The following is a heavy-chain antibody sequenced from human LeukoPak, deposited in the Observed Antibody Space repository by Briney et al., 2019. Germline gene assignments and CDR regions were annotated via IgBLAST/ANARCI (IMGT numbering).Heavy chain of an antibody. CDR2: IYPGDSDT. D-gene: IGHD2-15*01. J-gene: IGHJ4*02. Sequence: GEFLKISCKGSGYSFATYWIGWVRQMPGKGLEWMGIIYPGDSDTRYSPSFQGQVTISADKSISTAYLQWSSLKASDTAIIYCARYSPEGPFDYWGQGTLVTVPS. V-gene: IGHV5-51*01. CDR1: GYSFATYW. CDR3: ARYSPEGPFDY.